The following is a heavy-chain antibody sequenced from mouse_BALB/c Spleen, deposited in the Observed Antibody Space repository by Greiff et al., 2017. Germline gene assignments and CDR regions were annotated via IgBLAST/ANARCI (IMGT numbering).Heavy chain of an antibody. J-gene: IGHJ4*01. Sequence: VQLQQSGPSLVKPSQTLSLTCSVTGDSITSGYWNWIRKFPGNKLEYMGYISYSGSTYYNPSLKSRISITRDTSKNQYYLQLNSVTTEDTATYYCARGRWLLPYAMDYWGQGTSVTVSS. V-gene: IGHV3-8*02. D-gene: IGHD2-3*01. CDR1: GDSITSGY. CDR2: ISYSGST. CDR3: ARGRWLLPYAMDY.